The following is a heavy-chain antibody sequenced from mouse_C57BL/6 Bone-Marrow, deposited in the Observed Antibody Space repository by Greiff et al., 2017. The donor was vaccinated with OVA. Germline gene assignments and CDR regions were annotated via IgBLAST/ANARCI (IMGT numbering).Heavy chain of an antibody. J-gene: IGHJ4*01. D-gene: IGHD2-4*01. CDR3: VRHYYDYDPSYAMDY. V-gene: IGHV10-1*01. Sequence: DVQLVESGGGLVQPKGSLKLSCAASGFSFNTYAMNWVRQAPGKGLEWVARIRSKSNNYATYYADSVKDRFTISRDDSESMLYLQMNNLKTEDTAMYYCVRHYYDYDPSYAMDYWGQGTSVTVSS. CDR1: GFSFNTYA. CDR2: IRSKSNNYAT.